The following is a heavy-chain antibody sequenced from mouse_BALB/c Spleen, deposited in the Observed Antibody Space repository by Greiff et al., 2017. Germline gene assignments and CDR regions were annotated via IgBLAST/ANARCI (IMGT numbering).Heavy chain of an antibody. CDR1: GYAFTNYL. V-gene: IGHV1-54*01. CDR2: INPGSGGT. J-gene: IGHJ3*01. CDR3: ASRGNYGSRSFPFAY. D-gene: IGHD1-1*01. Sequence: VQLQQSGAELVRPGTSVKVSCKASGYAFTNYLIEWVKQRPGQGLEWIGVINPGSGGTNYNEKFKGKATLTADKSSSTAYMQLSSLTSDDSAVYFCASRGNYGSRSFPFAYWGQGTLVTVSA.